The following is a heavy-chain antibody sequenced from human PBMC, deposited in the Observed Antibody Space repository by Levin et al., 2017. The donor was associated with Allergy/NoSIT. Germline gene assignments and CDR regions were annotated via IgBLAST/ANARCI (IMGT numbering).Heavy chain of an antibody. D-gene: IGHD2-8*02. V-gene: IGHV3-7*04. Sequence: PGGSLRLSCAASGFIFSRTCMNWVRQAPGKGLEWVANLREDGSGESYVDSVKGRFTISRDNAKNSLYLEMNSLRAEDTAVYYGAGDLGDRNWWGWVDPWGQGTLVTVSS. CDR3: AGDLGDRNWWGWVDP. J-gene: IGHJ5*02. CDR1: GFIFSRTC. CDR2: LREDGSGE.